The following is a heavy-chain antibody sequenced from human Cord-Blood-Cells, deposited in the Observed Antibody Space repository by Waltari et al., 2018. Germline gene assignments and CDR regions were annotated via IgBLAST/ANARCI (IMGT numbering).Heavy chain of an antibody. D-gene: IGHD6-13*01. CDR2: IIPIFGTA. V-gene: IGHV1-69*01. CDR1: GGTFSSYA. Sequence: QVQLVQSGAEVKKPGSSVKVYCKASGGTFSSYAISWVRQAPGQGLEWMGGIIPIFGTANYAQKFQGRVTITADESTSTAYMELSSVRSEDTAVYYCARFSDRTAALYYGMDVWGQGTTVTVSS. J-gene: IGHJ6*02. CDR3: ARFSDRTAALYYGMDV.